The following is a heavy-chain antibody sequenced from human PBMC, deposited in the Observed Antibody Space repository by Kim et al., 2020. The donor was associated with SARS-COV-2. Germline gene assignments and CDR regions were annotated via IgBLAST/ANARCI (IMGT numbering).Heavy chain of an antibody. CDR1: GFSFTNSW. Sequence: GGSLRLSCAASGFSFTNSWMHWVRQAPGKGLVWVSRINSDGTNTYYADSVRGRFTISRDNSKNTVYLQMNSLGAEDTALYYCTTALEYWGQGTLVTVSS. J-gene: IGHJ4*02. CDR2: INSDGTNT. V-gene: IGHV3-74*01. CDR3: TTALEY.